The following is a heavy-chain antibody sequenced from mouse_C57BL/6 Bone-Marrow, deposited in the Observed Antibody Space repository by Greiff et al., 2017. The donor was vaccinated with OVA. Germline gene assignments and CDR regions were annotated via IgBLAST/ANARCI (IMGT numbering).Heavy chain of an antibody. D-gene: IGHD1-1*01. V-gene: IGHV5-9*01. CDR3: ARGYYYGSRLVAY. CDR1: GFTFSSYT. J-gene: IGHJ3*01. CDR2: ISGGGGNT. Sequence: DVMLVESGGGLVKPGGSLKLSCEASGFTFSSYTMSWVRQTPEKRLEWVATISGGGGNTYYPDRVKGRFTISRDNAKNTLYLPMSSLRSEDTALYYWARGYYYGSRLVAYWGQGTRVTVTA.